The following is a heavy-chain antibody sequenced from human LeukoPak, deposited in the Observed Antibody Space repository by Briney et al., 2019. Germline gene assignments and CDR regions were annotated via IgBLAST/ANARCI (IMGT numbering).Heavy chain of an antibody. D-gene: IGHD2-2*01. Sequence: SVKVSCKASGGTFSSYTISWVRQAHGQGLEWMGRIIPILGIANYAQKFQGRVTITADKSTSTAYMELSSLRSEDTAVYYCARTYCSSTSCPEGDYYMDVWGKGTTVTVSS. CDR2: IIPILGIA. V-gene: IGHV1-69*02. CDR3: ARTYCSSTSCPEGDYYMDV. CDR1: GGTFSSYT. J-gene: IGHJ6*03.